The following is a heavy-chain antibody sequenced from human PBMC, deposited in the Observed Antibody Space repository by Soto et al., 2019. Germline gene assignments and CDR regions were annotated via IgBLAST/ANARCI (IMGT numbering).Heavy chain of an antibody. D-gene: IGHD3-9*01. CDR3: EKDRNFDWLLPFDY. CDR2: ISGSGDST. Sequence: PGGSLRLSCAASGFTFSSYAMSWVRQAPGKGLEWISPISGSGDSTYYADSVQGRFTISKDNSKNTLYLQLNSLRPEYTAVYYCEKDRNFDWLLPFDYWGQVTLVTVS. J-gene: IGHJ4*02. CDR1: GFTFSSYA. V-gene: IGHV3-23*01.